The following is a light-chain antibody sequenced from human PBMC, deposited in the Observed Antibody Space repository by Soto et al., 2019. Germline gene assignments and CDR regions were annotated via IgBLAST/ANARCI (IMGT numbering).Light chain of an antibody. V-gene: IGLV2-14*01. Sequence: QSVLTQPASVSGSPGQSITISCTGTSSDVGGYSYVSWYQQHPGKAPKLIIYEVSNRPSGVSNRFSGSKSGNTASLTISGLQAEDEADYYCSSYTSSSTYVFGTGTKVTVL. CDR1: SSDVGGYSY. CDR3: SSYTSSSTYV. J-gene: IGLJ1*01. CDR2: EVS.